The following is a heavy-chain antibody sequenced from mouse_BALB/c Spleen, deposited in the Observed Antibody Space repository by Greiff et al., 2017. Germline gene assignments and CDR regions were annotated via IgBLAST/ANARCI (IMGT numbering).Heavy chain of an antibody. CDR3: ARSRRDFFDY. CDR1: GYSITSGY. J-gene: IGHJ2*01. D-gene: IGHD2-12*01. Sequence: EVMLVESGPSLVKPSQTLSLTCSVTGYSITSGYSNWIRKFSGNKREYMGYIIYSGSTYYNPSLKSRTSITRDTSKNQYYLQLNSVTTEDTATYYCARSRRDFFDYWGQGTTLTVSS. CDR2: IIYSGST. V-gene: IGHV3-8*02.